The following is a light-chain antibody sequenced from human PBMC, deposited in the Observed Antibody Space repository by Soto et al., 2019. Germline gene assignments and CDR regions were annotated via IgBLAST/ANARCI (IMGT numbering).Light chain of an antibody. V-gene: IGKV1-27*01. Sequence: IQVTQHRSSLSASVEDSVTITCRASQGIKNYLAWYQQKPGETPKLLIYAASTLESRSPPRFSGSGSGTDFTLTINNLQPEDVATYYCQRYYNAPFTFGGGTKVDIK. CDR1: QGIKNY. J-gene: IGKJ4*01. CDR2: AAS. CDR3: QRYYNAPFT.